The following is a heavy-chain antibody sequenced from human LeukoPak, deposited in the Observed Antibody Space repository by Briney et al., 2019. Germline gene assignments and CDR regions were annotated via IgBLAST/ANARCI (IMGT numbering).Heavy chain of an antibody. V-gene: IGHV4-59*02. J-gene: IGHJ5*02. Sequence: GSLRLSCAASGFTVSSNYMSWVRQPPGKGLEWIGYIYYSGSTNYNPSLKSRVTISVDTSKNQFSLKLSSVTAADTAVYYCARVNVAARAWFDPWGQGTLVTVSS. CDR3: ARVNVAARAWFDP. CDR1: GFTVSSNY. CDR2: IYYSGST. D-gene: IGHD6-6*01.